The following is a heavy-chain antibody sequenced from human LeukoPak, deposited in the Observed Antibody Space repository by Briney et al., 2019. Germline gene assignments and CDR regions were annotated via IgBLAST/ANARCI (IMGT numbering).Heavy chain of an antibody. Sequence: PSQTLSLTCAVYGASFSGYYWSWIRQPPGNWLECIGEINLSGSTNYNPSLKSRSTISVDTSKNHCSLKLTSVTAADTAVFYCARVSGYRYGLAYYYYYGMDVWGQGTTVTVCS. CDR2: INLSGST. CDR1: GASFSGYY. D-gene: IGHD5-18*01. CDR3: ARVSGYRYGLAYYYYYGMDV. V-gene: IGHV4-34*01. J-gene: IGHJ6*02.